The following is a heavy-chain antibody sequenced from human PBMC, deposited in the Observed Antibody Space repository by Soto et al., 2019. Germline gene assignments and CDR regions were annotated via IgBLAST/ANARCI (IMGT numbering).Heavy chain of an antibody. CDR2: ISDNGGST. D-gene: IGHD1-7*01. J-gene: IGHJ4*02. V-gene: IGHV3-23*01. Sequence: LRLSCAASGFTFSSYAMSWVRQAPGKGLEWVSSISDNGGSTYYADSVKGRFTISRDNSKNTLYLQMNSLRAEDTAVYYCTKLAGRNWNYAINYWGQGTLVTVSS. CDR1: GFTFSSYA. CDR3: TKLAGRNWNYAINY.